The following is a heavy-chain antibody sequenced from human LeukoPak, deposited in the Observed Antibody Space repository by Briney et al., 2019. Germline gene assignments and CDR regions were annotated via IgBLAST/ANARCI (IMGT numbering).Heavy chain of an antibody. J-gene: IGHJ4*02. CDR1: GYTFTGYY. CDR3: ARDLGIVVVPAAIGY. CDR2: INPNSGGT. D-gene: IGHD2-2*02. Sequence: VASVKVSCKASGYTFTGYYMHWMRQAPGQGLEWMGWINPNSGGTNYAQKFQGRVTMTRDTPISTAYMELSRLRSDDTAVYYCARDLGIVVVPAAIGYWGQGTLVTVSS. V-gene: IGHV1-2*02.